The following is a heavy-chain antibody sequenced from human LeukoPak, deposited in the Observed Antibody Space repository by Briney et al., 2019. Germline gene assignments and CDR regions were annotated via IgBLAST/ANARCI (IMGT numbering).Heavy chain of an antibody. CDR3: ARDTAMAPLDY. D-gene: IGHD5-18*01. J-gene: IGHJ4*02. CDR1: GFTFRSYG. V-gene: IGHV3-30*03. CDR2: TSYDESSK. Sequence: GGSLRLSCAASGFTFRSYGMHWVRQAPGKGLEWMAVTSYDESSKYYADSVKGRFTISRDNSKNMLYLQMNSLRAEDTAVYYCARDTAMAPLDYWGQGTLVTVSS.